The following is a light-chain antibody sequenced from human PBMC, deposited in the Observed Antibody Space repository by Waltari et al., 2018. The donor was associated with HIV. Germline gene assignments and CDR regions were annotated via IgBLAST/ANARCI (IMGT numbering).Light chain of an antibody. J-gene: IGLJ2*01. CDR2: DDT. CDR1: NIRAKN. V-gene: IGLV3-21*02. CDR3: ASHAGSKDV. Sequence: SYVLTQPPSVSVAPGQTATITCGGNNIRAKNVHWYQQTPGQAPVLVVYDDTYRPSVIPQRFSGSNSGNTATLTISRVEDGDEADYYCASHAGSKDVFGGGTKLTVL.